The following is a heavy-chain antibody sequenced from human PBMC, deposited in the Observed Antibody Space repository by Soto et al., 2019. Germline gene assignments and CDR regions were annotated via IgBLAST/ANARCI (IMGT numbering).Heavy chain of an antibody. CDR2: IYYSGST. CDR1: GGSISSGGYY. Sequence: PSEILSLTCTVSGGSISSGGYYWSWIRQHPGKGLEWIGYIYYSGSTYYNPSLKSRVTISVDTSKNQFSLKLSSVTAADTAVYYCASESRDGSFDYWGQGTLVTVSS. D-gene: IGHD3-10*01. CDR3: ASESRDGSFDY. J-gene: IGHJ4*02. V-gene: IGHV4-31*03.